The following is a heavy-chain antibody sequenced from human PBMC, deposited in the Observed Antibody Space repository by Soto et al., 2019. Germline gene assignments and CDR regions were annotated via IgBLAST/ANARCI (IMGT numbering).Heavy chain of an antibody. D-gene: IGHD4-17*01. CDR1: GFTFSSYA. V-gene: IGHV3-23*01. J-gene: IGHJ4*02. Sequence: EVQLLESGGGLAQPGGSLRLSCAASGFTFSSYAMSWVRQAPGKGLEWVSAISGSGGSTYYAASVKGRFTTSSDNSKNTLYLQMNSLRAEHTAVYYCAYDLEGDYVFWGQGTLVTVSS. CDR3: AYDLEGDYVF. CDR2: ISGSGGST.